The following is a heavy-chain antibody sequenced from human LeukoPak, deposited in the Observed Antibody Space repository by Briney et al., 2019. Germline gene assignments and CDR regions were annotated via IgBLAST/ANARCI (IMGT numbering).Heavy chain of an antibody. CDR3: ARGRYSSGWSDY. V-gene: IGHV1-2*02. CDR2: INAYTGGT. Sequence: ASVTVSCKASGYTFIDYFIHWVRQAPGQGLEWMGWINAYTGGTNYAQRFQGRVTMTRDTSISTAYMERSSLRSDDTAVYYCARGRYSSGWSDYWGQGTLVTVSS. CDR1: GYTFIDYF. D-gene: IGHD6-19*01. J-gene: IGHJ4*02.